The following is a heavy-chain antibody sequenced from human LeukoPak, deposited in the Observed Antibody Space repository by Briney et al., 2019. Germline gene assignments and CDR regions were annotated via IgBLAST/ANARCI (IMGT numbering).Heavy chain of an antibody. Sequence: SETLSLTCTVSGGSISSYYWSWIRQPPGKGLEWIGYIDYSGSANYNPSLKSRVAISVDTSKNQFSLKLSSVTAADTAIYYCARGISSYYYDSSGYPFQHWGQGTLLTVSS. CDR2: IDYSGSA. J-gene: IGHJ1*01. V-gene: IGHV4-59*01. CDR1: GGSISSYY. D-gene: IGHD3-22*01. CDR3: ARGISSYYYDSSGYPFQH.